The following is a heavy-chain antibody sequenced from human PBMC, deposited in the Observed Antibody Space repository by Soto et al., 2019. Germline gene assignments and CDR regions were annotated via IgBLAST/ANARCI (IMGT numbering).Heavy chain of an antibody. CDR3: ARPSPRGSARDY. Sequence: PGESLKISCQGSGDDLSSYWIGWVRQMPGKGLEWMGIIYPGDSDTTYSPSFQGQVTISADKSINTAYLQWSSLKASDTAMYYCARPSPRGSARDYWGQGTRGTVSS. CDR1: GDDLSSYW. D-gene: IGHD2-15*01. CDR2: IYPGDSDT. V-gene: IGHV5-51*01. J-gene: IGHJ4*02.